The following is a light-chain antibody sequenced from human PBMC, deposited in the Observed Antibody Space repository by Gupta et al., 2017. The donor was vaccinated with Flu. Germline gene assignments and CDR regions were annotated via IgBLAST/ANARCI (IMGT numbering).Light chain of an antibody. CDR2: AVS. V-gene: IGKV1-9*01. CDR1: QGITTL. J-gene: IGKJ3*01. CDR3: QQLNGYPPT. Sequence: DIQLTQSPSFLSASVGDRVTITCRASQGITTLLAWYQQKPGKGPRLLIYAVSILQSGVPSRFSGTGSGTEFTLTINSLQPEDFATYYCQQLNGYPPTFGPGTKVDIK.